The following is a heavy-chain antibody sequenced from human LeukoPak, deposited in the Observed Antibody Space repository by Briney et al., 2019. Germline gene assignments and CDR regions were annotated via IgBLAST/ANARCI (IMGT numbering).Heavy chain of an antibody. CDR1: GFTFSIYW. D-gene: IGHD6-13*01. CDR2: INSDGSIT. Sequence: GGSLRLSCAASGFTFSIYWMHWVRQVPGKGLVWVSRINSDGSITNYADSVKGRFTISRDNARNTLYLQMNNLRAEDTALYYCAREEAPAEGDDAFDFWGQGTMVSVSS. J-gene: IGHJ3*01. V-gene: IGHV3-74*01. CDR3: AREEAPAEGDDAFDF.